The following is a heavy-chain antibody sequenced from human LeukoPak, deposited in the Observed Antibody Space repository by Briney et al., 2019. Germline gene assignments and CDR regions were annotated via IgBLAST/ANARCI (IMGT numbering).Heavy chain of an antibody. CDR2: IYYSGST. V-gene: IGHV4-30-4*07. CDR1: GGSISSGGYS. J-gene: IGHJ6*03. CDR3: ARGKNTYYYYMDV. Sequence: SETLSLTCAVSGGSISSGGYSWSWIRQPPGKGLEWIGYIYYSGSTYYNPSLKSRVTISVDTSKNQFSLKLSSVTAANTAVYYCARGKNTYYYYMDVWGKGTTVTVSS.